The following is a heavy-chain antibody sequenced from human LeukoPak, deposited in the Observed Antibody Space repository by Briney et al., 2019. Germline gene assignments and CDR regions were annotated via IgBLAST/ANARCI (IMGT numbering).Heavy chain of an antibody. CDR1: GFTFSNYW. J-gene: IGHJ4*02. D-gene: IGHD3-10*01. CDR3: ARKPDYYGADY. Sequence: GGSLRLSCAASGFTFSNYWMHWVRQAPGKGLVWVSRIKGDGGSPTYADSVKGRFTISRDNAKHTLYLQMNTLRAEDTAVYYCARKPDYYGADYWGQGTLVTVSS. CDR2: IKGDGGSP. V-gene: IGHV3-74*01.